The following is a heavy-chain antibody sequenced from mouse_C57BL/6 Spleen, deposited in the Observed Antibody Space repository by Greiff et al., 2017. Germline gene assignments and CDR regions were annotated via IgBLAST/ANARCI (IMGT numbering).Heavy chain of an antibody. CDR2: ISSGGSYT. J-gene: IGHJ2*01. D-gene: IGHD2-3*01. CDR3: ARHDGYLFDY. Sequence: VQLQQSGGDLVKPGGSLKLSCEASGFTFSSYGMSWVRQTPDKRLEWVATISSGGSYTYSPDSVKGRFTIARDNTNNTLYLQMSRLKSEDTAMYYCARHDGYLFDYWGQGTMLTVSS. V-gene: IGHV5-6*01. CDR1: GFTFSSYG.